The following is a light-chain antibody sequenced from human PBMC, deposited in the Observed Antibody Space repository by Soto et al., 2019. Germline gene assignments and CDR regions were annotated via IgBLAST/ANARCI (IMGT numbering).Light chain of an antibody. Sequence: DVQMSQSPSSLSASVGDRVTITCRASQSIRNYLNWYQQKPGKAPKLLIYAASSLQSGVPPRFSGGGSGTDFTLTISSLQPEDFATYYCQQSYSFPLFGGGTRVEIK. CDR2: AAS. V-gene: IGKV1-39*01. J-gene: IGKJ4*01. CDR1: QSIRNY. CDR3: QQSYSFPL.